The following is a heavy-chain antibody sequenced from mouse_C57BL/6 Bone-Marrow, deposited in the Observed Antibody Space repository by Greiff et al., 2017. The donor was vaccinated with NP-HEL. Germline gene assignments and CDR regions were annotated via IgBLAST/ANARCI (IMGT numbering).Heavy chain of an antibody. J-gene: IGHJ4*01. CDR2: ISNGGGST. V-gene: IGHV5-12*01. Sequence: EVKVVESGGGLVQPGGSLKLSCAASGFTFSDYYMYWVRQTPEKRLEWVAYISNGGGSTYYPDTVKGRFTISRDNAKNTLYLQLSRLKSEDTAVYYCAGNDSYCYDLDYWGQGTSVTVSS. CDR3: AGNDSYCYDLDY. CDR1: GFTFSDYY. D-gene: IGHD3-3*01.